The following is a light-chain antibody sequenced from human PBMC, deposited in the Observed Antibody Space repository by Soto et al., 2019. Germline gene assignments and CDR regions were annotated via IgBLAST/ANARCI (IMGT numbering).Light chain of an antibody. Sequence: EIVMTQSPATLSVSPGERATLSCRASQSVSSKLAWYQQKPGQAPRVLIHGASTRATGIPARFSGSVSGTEFTLTISSLQSEDFAVYYCQHYNDWPPTWTFGQGTRVEIK. CDR2: GAS. CDR3: QHYNDWPPTWT. J-gene: IGKJ1*01. CDR1: QSVSSK. V-gene: IGKV3-15*01.